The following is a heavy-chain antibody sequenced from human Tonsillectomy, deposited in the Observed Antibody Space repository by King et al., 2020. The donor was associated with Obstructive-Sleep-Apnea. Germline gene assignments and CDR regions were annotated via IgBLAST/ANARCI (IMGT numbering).Heavy chain of an antibody. V-gene: IGHV3-30*01. D-gene: IGHD6-19*01. Sequence: VQLVESGGGVVQPGRSLRLSCAASGFTFRSYAMHWVRQSPGKGLEWVAVISYDGSNKYYADSVKGRFTISRDSSKNTLFLQMNSLRAEDTAVYYCARSNLVAGPSDYWGQGTLVTVSS. CDR3: ARSNLVAGPSDY. J-gene: IGHJ4*02. CDR1: GFTFRSYA. CDR2: ISYDGSNK.